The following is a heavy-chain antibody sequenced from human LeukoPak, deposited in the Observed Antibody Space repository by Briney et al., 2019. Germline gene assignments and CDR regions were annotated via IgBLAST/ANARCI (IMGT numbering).Heavy chain of an antibody. D-gene: IGHD6-19*01. V-gene: IGHV3-48*01. J-gene: IGHJ4*02. CDR3: ARDKRQWLASFDY. CDR1: GFTFSSYS. Sequence: HPGGSLRLSCAASGFTFSSYSMNWVRQAPGKGLEWVSYISSSSSTIYYADSVKGRFTISRDNAKNSLYLQMNSLRADDTAVYYCARDKRQWLASFDYWGQGTLVTVSS. CDR2: ISSSSSTI.